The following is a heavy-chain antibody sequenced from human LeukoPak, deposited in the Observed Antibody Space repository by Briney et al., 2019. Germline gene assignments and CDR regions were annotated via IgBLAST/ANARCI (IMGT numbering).Heavy chain of an antibody. CDR1: GYRFTSYW. CDR3: ARSLSLGSDFWTGFDY. J-gene: IGHJ4*02. CDR2: IYPADSDT. Sequence: GESLKISCKGSGYRFTSYWIGWVRQMPEKGLEWMGIIYPADSDTRYNPSFQGQVTISADKSISTAYLQWSSLKASDTAMYYCARSLSLGSDFWTGFDYWGQGTPVTVSS. V-gene: IGHV5-51*01. D-gene: IGHD3/OR15-3a*01.